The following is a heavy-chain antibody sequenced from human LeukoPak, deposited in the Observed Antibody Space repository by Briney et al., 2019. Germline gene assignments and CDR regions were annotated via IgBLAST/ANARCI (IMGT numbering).Heavy chain of an antibody. CDR3: ARVHGEVSDEIFHYFDY. J-gene: IGHJ4*02. D-gene: IGHD3-10*01. V-gene: IGHV3-53*01. Sequence: GGSLRLSCAASGFSVSGSYMSWVRQAPGKGLEWVSVIYSRGSTYYADSVKGRCTISRDVSKNTVSLQLDNLTTEDTAVYYCARVHGEVSDEIFHYFDYWGQGTPAAVSS. CDR2: IYSRGST. CDR1: GFSVSGSY.